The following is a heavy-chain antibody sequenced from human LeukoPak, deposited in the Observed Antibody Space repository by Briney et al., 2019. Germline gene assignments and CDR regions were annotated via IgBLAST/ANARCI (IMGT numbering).Heavy chain of an antibody. CDR3: ARVSGSYFIFDY. D-gene: IGHD1-26*01. V-gene: IGHV1-69*05. CDR2: IIPIFGTA. CDR1: GGTFSSYA. J-gene: IGHJ4*02. Sequence: GASVKVSCKAFGGTFSSYAISWVRQAPGQGLEWMGGIIPIFGTANYAQKFQGRVTITTDESTSTAYMELSSLRSEDTAVYYCARVSGSYFIFDYWGQGTLVTVSS.